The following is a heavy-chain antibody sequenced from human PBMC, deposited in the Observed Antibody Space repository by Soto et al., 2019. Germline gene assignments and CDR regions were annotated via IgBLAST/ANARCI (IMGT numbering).Heavy chain of an antibody. D-gene: IGHD3-9*01. J-gene: IGHJ4*02. CDR2: ISGSGGST. CDR3: AKDRYYDILTGYSGYDY. CDR1: GFTFSSYA. V-gene: IGHV3-23*01. Sequence: GGSLRLSCAASGFTFSSYAMSWVRQAPGKGLEWVSAISGSGGSTYYADSVKGRFTISRDNSKNTLYLQMNSLRAEDTAVYYCAKDRYYDILTGYSGYDYWGQGTLVTVSS.